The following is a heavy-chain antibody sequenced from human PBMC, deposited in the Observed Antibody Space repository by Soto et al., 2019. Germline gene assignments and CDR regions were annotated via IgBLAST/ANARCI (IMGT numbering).Heavy chain of an antibody. CDR3: ARSVPAKAYYCGRDV. V-gene: IGHV1-69*06. J-gene: IGHJ6*02. CDR1: GGTFSSYA. D-gene: IGHD2-2*01. CDR2: IIPIFGTA. Sequence: ASVKVSCKASGGTFSSYAISWVRQAHGQGLEWMGGIIPIFGTANYAQKFQGRVTITADKSTSTAYMELSSLRSDDTAVYYCARSVPAKAYYCGRDVWGQGTTVTVSS.